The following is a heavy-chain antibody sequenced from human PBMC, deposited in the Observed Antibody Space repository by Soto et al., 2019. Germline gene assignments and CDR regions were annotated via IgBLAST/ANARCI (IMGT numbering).Heavy chain of an antibody. CDR3: ARDIEAAGLFFDY. V-gene: IGHV1-46*01. Sequence: ASVKVSCKTSGYTFTSYYMHWVRRAHGQGLEWMGIINPSGGSTTYAEKFEGRVTMTRDTSTSTVYMELSSLRSEDTAVYYCARDIEAAGLFFDYWGQGTLVTVSS. D-gene: IGHD6-13*01. CDR1: GYTFTSYY. CDR2: INPSGGST. J-gene: IGHJ4*02.